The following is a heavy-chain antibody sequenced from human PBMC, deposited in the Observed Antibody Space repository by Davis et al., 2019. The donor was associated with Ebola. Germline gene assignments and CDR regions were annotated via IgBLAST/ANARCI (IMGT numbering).Heavy chain of an antibody. J-gene: IGHJ6*02. D-gene: IGHD6-13*01. Sequence: ASVKVSCKASGYTFTSYDINWVRQATGQGLEWMGWMNPNSGNTGYAQKFQGRVTITRNTSISTAYMELSSLRSEDTAVYYCARVRRGSSWGYYYYGMDVWGQGTTVTVSS. V-gene: IGHV1-8*03. CDR2: MNPNSGNT. CDR1: GYTFTSYD. CDR3: ARVRRGSSWGYYYYGMDV.